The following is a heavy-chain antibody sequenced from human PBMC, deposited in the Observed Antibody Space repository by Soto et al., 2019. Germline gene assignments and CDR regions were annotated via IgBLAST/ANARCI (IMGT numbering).Heavy chain of an antibody. CDR2: IYYSGST. CDR1: GGPTRSSTYN. D-gene: IGHD3-9*01. Sequence: WEPLSLSCAVSGGPTRSSTYNWGWSRQPPGKGLEWIGSIYYSGSTYYNPSLKSRVTISVDTSKNQFSLKLSSVTAAVTAVYYCARPYYDILTGYYMFDYWGQG. CDR3: ARPYYDILTGYYMFDY. V-gene: IGHV4-39*01. J-gene: IGHJ4*02.